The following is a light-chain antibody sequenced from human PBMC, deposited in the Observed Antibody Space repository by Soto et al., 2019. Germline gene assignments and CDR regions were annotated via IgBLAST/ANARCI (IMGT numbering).Light chain of an antibody. V-gene: IGLV2-11*01. Sequence: QSVLTQPRSLSGSPGQSVTISCTGTSSDVGGYKYVSWYQQHPGKAPKLMIYDVSKRPSGVPDRFSGSKSGNTASLTISGLQAEDEAVYYCCSSAGTYVFGTGTKVTVL. J-gene: IGLJ1*01. CDR2: DVS. CDR1: SSDVGGYKY. CDR3: CSSAGTYV.